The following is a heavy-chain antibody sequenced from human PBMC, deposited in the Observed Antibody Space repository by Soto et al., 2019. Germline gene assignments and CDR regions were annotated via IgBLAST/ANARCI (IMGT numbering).Heavy chain of an antibody. CDR3: ARGGQSIAVARIDY. CDR1: GGSFSGYY. J-gene: IGHJ4*02. D-gene: IGHD6-19*01. CDR2: INHSGST. V-gene: IGHV4-34*01. Sequence: SETLSLTCAVYGGSFSGYYWSWIRQPPGKGLEWIGEINHSGSTNYNPSLKSRVTISVDTSKNQFSLKLSSVTAADTAVYYCARGGQSIAVARIDYWGQGTLVTV.